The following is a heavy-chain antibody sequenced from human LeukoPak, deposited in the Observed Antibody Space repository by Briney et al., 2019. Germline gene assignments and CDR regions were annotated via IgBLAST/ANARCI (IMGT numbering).Heavy chain of an antibody. CDR1: GFTFSSYA. Sequence: GGSLRLSCAASGFTFSSYAMHWVRQPPGKGLEYVSAISSNGGSTYYANSVKGRFTISRDNSKNTLYLQMGSLRAEDMAVYYCARGYDFWSGYWSHSDYWGQGTLVTVSS. D-gene: IGHD3-3*01. J-gene: IGHJ4*02. CDR2: ISSNGGST. V-gene: IGHV3-64*01. CDR3: ARGYDFWSGYWSHSDY.